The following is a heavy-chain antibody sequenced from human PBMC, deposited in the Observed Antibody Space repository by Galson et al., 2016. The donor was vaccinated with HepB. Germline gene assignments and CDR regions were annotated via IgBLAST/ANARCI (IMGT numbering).Heavy chain of an antibody. CDR1: GFTFSSYS. Sequence: SLRLSCAASGFTFSSYSMNWVRQAPGKGLDWVSYITSDSSTIYHADSVKGRFTISRDNAKNSLYLQMNSLRNEDTAVYFCARDRDWAFDYWGQGTLVTVSS. J-gene: IGHJ4*02. D-gene: IGHD2-21*02. CDR3: ARDRDWAFDY. V-gene: IGHV3-48*02. CDR2: ITSDSSTI.